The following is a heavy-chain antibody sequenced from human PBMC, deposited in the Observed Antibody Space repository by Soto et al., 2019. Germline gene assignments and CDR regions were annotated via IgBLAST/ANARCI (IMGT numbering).Heavy chain of an antibody. D-gene: IGHD3-10*01. CDR1: GFTVSNNY. V-gene: IGHV3-53*01. CDR3: GSQRGGGGY. J-gene: IGHJ4*02. CDR2: IYSGGYT. Sequence: EVQLVESGGGLIQPGGSLRLSCAVSGFTVSNNYMSWVRQAPGKGLEGVSVIYSGGYTAYGDSVKGRFTISRDNSKNTLNLQRNSRRAADTGVCYWGSQRGGGGYWGQGTLVTVSS.